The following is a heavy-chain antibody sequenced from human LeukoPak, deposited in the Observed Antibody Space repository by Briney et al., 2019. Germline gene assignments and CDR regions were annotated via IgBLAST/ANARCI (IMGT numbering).Heavy chain of an antibody. Sequence: GGSLRLPCSASGFTFSSYAMHWVRQAPGKGLEYVSSISSDGGSTYYADSVKGRFTISRDNSKNTLYLQMSSLRAEDTAVFYCVKRSYSGTYYYDYWGQGTLVTVSS. CDR1: GFTFSSYA. V-gene: IGHV3-64D*06. CDR3: VKRSYSGTYYYDY. CDR2: ISSDGGST. J-gene: IGHJ4*02. D-gene: IGHD5-12*01.